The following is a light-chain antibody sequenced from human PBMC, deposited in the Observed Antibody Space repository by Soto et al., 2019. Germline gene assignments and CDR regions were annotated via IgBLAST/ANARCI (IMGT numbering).Light chain of an antibody. CDR2: EVS. Sequence: QSALTQPPSASGSPGQSVIISCTGTSSDVGGYNYVSWYQQHPDKAPKLMIYEVSKRPSGVPDRFSGSKSGNTASLTVSGLQAEDEADYYCSSYAGSNNPVVFGGGTKLTVL. CDR3: SSYAGSNNPVV. V-gene: IGLV2-8*01. CDR1: SSDVGGYNY. J-gene: IGLJ2*01.